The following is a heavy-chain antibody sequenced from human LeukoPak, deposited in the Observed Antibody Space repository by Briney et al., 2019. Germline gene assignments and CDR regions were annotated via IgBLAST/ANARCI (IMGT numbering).Heavy chain of an antibody. CDR3: AREGVAAASETIDY. Sequence: ASVKVSCKASGYTFTGYYMHWVRQAPGQGLEWMGWINPNSGGTNYAQKFQGRVTMTRDTSISTAYMELSRLRSDGTAVYYCAREGVAAASETIDYWGQGTLVTVSS. J-gene: IGHJ4*02. CDR1: GYTFTGYY. V-gene: IGHV1-2*02. CDR2: INPNSGGT. D-gene: IGHD6-13*01.